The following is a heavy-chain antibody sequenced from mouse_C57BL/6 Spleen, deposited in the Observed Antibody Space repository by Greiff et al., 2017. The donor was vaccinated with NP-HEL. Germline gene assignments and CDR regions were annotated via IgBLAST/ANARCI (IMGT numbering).Heavy chain of an antibody. Sequence: VQLQQSGAELVRPGASVKLSCTASGFNIKDDYMHWVKQRPEQGLEWIGWIDPENGDTEYASKFQGKATITADTSSNTAYLQLSSLTSEDTAVYYCTTLSSTMVTTSDYWGQGTTLTVSS. D-gene: IGHD2-2*01. CDR3: TTLSSTMVTTSDY. V-gene: IGHV14-4*01. CDR1: GFNIKDDY. CDR2: IDPENGDT. J-gene: IGHJ2*01.